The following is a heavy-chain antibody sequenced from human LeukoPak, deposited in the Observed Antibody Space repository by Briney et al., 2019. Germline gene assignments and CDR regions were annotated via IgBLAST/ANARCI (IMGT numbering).Heavy chain of an antibody. J-gene: IGHJ4*02. D-gene: IGHD5-24*01. CDR3: AKDVFRWAFDY. V-gene: IGHV3-7*03. Sequence: GGSLRLSCAASGLTFSIHWMNWVRQAPGKGLECVANINQDGSDKYYVDSVRGRFTISRDNSKNTLDLQMNSLRVEDTAIYYCAKDVFRWAFDYWGQGSLVTVSS. CDR1: GLTFSIHW. CDR2: INQDGSDK.